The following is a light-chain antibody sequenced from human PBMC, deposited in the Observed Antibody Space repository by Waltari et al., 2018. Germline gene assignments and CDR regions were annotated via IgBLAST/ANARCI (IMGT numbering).Light chain of an antibody. J-gene: IGLJ1*01. Sequence: QSALTQPASVSGSPGQSITISCTVDSSALGGYNLVSWYQRCPGEAPKLLIYEGSKRPSGVSSRFSGSRSGDTASLTISGLQSEYEADYSCSSFGGSGSFVFGSGTKVTVL. CDR2: EGS. V-gene: IGLV2-23*01. CDR3: SSFGGSGSFV. CDR1: SSALGGYNL.